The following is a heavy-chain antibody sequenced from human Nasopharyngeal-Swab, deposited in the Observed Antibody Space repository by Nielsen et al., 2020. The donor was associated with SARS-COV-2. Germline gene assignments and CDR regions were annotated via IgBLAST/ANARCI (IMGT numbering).Heavy chain of an antibody. Sequence: ASVKVSCKASGYIFTHYAMNWVRQDPGQGLEWLGWINTNTGNPTYAQGFTGRFVFSLDTSVSTAYLQISSLKAEDTAVYYCARSNCSSTSCYAFWGQGTLVTVSS. J-gene: IGHJ4*02. CDR1: GYIFTHYA. V-gene: IGHV7-4-1*02. CDR2: INTNTGNP. D-gene: IGHD2-2*01. CDR3: ARSNCSSTSCYAF.